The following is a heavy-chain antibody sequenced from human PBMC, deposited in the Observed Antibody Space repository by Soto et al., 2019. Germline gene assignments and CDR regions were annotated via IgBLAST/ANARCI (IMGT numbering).Heavy chain of an antibody. CDR2: IYPGDSDT. Sequence: GESLKISCKGSGYSFTSYWIGWVRQMPGKGLEWMGIIYPGDSDTRYSPSFQGQVTISADKSISTAYLQWSSLKASDTAMYYCASGKRIRAYYYGMDVWGQGTTVTVSS. CDR1: GYSFTSYW. V-gene: IGHV5-51*01. J-gene: IGHJ6*02. CDR3: ASGKRIRAYYYGMDV.